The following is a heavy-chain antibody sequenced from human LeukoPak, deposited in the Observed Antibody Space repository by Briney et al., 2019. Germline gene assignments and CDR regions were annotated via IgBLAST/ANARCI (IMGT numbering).Heavy chain of an antibody. CDR2: IYTSGST. D-gene: IGHD5-18*01. Sequence: SETLSLTCTVSGGSISSYYWSWIRQPPGKGLEWIGYIYTSGSTNYNPSLKSRVTISVDTSKNQFSLKLSSVTAADTAVYYCARHAPGGYSYGPPLSYYYYYYMDVWGKGTTVTVSS. J-gene: IGHJ6*03. CDR3: ARHAPGGYSYGPPLSYYYYYYMDV. V-gene: IGHV4-4*09. CDR1: GGSISSYY.